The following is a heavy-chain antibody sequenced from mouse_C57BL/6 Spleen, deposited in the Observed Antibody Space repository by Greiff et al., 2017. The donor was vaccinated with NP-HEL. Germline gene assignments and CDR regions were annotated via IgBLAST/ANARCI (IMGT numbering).Heavy chain of an antibody. J-gene: IGHJ2*01. CDR1: GYTFTSYW. V-gene: IGHV1-64*01. CDR2: IHPTSGST. D-gene: IGHD1-1*01. Sequence: VQLQQPGAELVKPGASVKLSCKASGYTFTSYWMHWVKQRPGQGLEWIGMIHPTSGSTNYNEKFKSKATLTVDTSSSTAYMQLSSLTSEDSAVYYCARTTTVVAREGYFDYWGQGTTLTVSS. CDR3: ARTTTVVAREGYFDY.